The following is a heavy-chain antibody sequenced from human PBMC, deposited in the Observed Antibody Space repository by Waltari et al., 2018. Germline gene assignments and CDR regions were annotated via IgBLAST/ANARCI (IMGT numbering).Heavy chain of an antibody. CDR1: GYTLTRYY. V-gene: IGHV1-46*01. CDR3: ARGGAMVRGVIHAPFDY. CDR2: IKPSGGST. Sequence: QVQLVQSGAEVKKPGASVKVSCKASGYTLTRYYMHWVRQAPGQGLEWMGIIKPSGGSTSYAQKFQGRVTMTRDTSTSTCYMELSSLRSEDTAGYYGARGGAMVRGVIHAPFDYWGQGTLVTVSS. J-gene: IGHJ4*02. D-gene: IGHD3-10*01.